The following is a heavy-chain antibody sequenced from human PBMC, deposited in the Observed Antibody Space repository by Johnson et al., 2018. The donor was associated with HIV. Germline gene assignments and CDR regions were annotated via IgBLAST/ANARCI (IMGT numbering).Heavy chain of an antibody. D-gene: IGHD7-27*01. Sequence: MLLVESGGGVVRPGGSLRLSCAASGFTFDDYGMSWVRQAPGKGLEWVAGINWNGCSTGYADSVKGRCPISRDNAKNSLYLEMNNLTTEDRAVCCCASELGIRRDAYDIWGQGTMVLVSS. CDR1: GFTFDDYG. J-gene: IGHJ3*02. CDR2: INWNGCST. CDR3: ASELGIRRDAYDI. V-gene: IGHV3-20*04.